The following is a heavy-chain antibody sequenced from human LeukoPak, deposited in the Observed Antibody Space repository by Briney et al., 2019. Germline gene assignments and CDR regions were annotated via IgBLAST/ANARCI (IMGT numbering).Heavy chain of an antibody. CDR1: GFTFSSYS. CDR2: ISSSSSYI. D-gene: IGHD6-25*01. V-gene: IGHV3-21*04. J-gene: IGHJ4*02. CDR3: AKGLAAGSQYFDY. Sequence: GGSLRLSCAASGFTFSSYSMNWVRQAPGKGLEWVSSISSSSSYIYYADSVKGRFTISRDNSKNTLYLQLSSLRAEDTAVYYCAKGLAAGSQYFDYWGQGTLVTVSS.